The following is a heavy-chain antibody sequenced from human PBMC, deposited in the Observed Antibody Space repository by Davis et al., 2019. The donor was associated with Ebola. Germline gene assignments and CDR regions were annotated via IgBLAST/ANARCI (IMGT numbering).Heavy chain of an antibody. V-gene: IGHV4-61*08. D-gene: IGHD6-13*01. J-gene: IGHJ4*02. CDR3: ASRAAARYDY. CDR1: GGSVSSGGYY. Sequence: MPGGSLRLSCTVSGGSVSSGGYYWNWIRQPPGKGLEWVGYIYYSGSTDYSPSLRGRVTISVDTSKNQFSLRLSSVTAADTAVYYCASRAAARYDYWGQGTPVTVSS. CDR2: IYYSGST.